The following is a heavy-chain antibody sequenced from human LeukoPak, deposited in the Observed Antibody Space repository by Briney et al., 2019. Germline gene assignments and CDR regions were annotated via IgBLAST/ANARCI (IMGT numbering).Heavy chain of an antibody. CDR1: GYTFTSYD. CDR2: MNPNSGNT. D-gene: IGHD1-26*01. J-gene: IGHJ6*03. V-gene: IGHV1-8*01. CDR3: ARACGIGENYYYYYMDV. Sequence: ASVKVSCKASGYTFTSYDINWVRQAPGQGLEWMGWMNPNSGNTGYAQKFQGRVTMTRNTSISTAYMELSSLRSEDTAVYYCARACGIGENYYYYYMDVWGKGTTVTVSS.